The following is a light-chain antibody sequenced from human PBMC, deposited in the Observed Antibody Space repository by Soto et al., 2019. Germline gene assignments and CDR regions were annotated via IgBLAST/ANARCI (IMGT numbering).Light chain of an antibody. CDR1: QGISSA. CDR2: DAS. CDR3: QQWHAHPYT. Sequence: AIQLTQSPSSLSASVGDRVTITCRASQGISSALAWYQLKPGKAPNLLIYDASDLRTGVPSRISGNGSGTDFTLTISSLQAEDLATYHCQQWHAHPYTFGQGTKLEIK. J-gene: IGKJ2*01. V-gene: IGKV1-13*02.